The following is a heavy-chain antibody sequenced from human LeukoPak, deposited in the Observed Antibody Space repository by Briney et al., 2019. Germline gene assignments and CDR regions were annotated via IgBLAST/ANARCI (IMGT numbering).Heavy chain of an antibody. D-gene: IGHD3-9*01. Sequence: GGSLRLSCVASGFTASILYMHWVRQAPGKGLEWVSVIYTGGATYYADSVKGRFTISRDDSKNTLYLQMNSPRVEDTAVYYCATRNLHSSSDILKWGQGTLVTVSS. CDR3: ATRNLHSSSDILK. CDR2: IYTGGAT. CDR1: GFTASILY. J-gene: IGHJ4*02. V-gene: IGHV3-66*01.